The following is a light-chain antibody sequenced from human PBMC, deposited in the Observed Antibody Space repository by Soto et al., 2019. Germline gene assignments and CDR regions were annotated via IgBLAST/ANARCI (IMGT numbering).Light chain of an antibody. CDR2: DAT. V-gene: IGKV3-11*01. J-gene: IGKJ5*01. CDR3: QQRQHWPPIT. CDR1: QSVSRY. Sequence: EVVLTQSPATLSLSPGERATLSCRASQSVSRYLAWYQKKAGEGPTLVSYDATDRATGSPASFGGSGSGTDCTLTISSLEPEDFAVYYCQQRQHWPPITFGQGTRLEIK.